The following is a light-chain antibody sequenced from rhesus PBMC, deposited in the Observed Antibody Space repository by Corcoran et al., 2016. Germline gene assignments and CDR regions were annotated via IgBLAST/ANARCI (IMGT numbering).Light chain of an antibody. J-gene: IGKJ2*01. CDR1: QDISSY. CDR2: AAS. CDR3: LQHNSYPYS. Sequence: DIQMTQSPSSLSASVGDTVTITCRASQDISSYLNWFQQKPGKAPKLLIDAASSLESGVPSRFSGSGSGTEFTLTISSLQPEDFAAYYCLQHNSYPYSFGQGTKVEIK. V-gene: IGKV1-28*01.